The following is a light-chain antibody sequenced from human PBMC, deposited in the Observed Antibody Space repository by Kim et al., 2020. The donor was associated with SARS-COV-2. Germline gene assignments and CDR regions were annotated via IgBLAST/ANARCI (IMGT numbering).Light chain of an antibody. Sequence: VSPGERATLSCRASQSVSSNLAGYQQKPGQAPRLLIYGASTRATCIPARFSGSGSGTEFTLTISSLQSEDFAVYYCQQYNNWPPYTFGQGTKLEI. V-gene: IGKV3-15*01. CDR1: QSVSSN. CDR2: GAS. CDR3: QQYNNWPPYT. J-gene: IGKJ2*01.